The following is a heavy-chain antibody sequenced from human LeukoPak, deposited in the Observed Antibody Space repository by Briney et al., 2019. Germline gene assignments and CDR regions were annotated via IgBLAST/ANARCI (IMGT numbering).Heavy chain of an antibody. J-gene: IGHJ4*02. CDR2: ISSSSSYI. Sequence: GGSLRLSCAASGFTFSSYSMNWVRQAPGKGLEWVSSISSSSSYIYYADSVKGRFTISRDNAKNSLYLQMNSLRAEDTAVYYCARDFGSCSWYHRTHYFGYWGQGTLVTVSS. D-gene: IGHD6-13*01. CDR3: ARDFGSCSWYHRTHYFGY. V-gene: IGHV3-21*01. CDR1: GFTFSSYS.